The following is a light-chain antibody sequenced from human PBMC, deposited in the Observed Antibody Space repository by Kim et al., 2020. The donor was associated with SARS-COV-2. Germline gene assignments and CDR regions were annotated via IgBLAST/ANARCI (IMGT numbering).Light chain of an antibody. CDR2: GAS. CDR3: QQYGSSFT. CDR1: QSVSSSY. Sequence: LSPGERATLSCRASQSVSSSYLAWYQQKPGQAPRLLIYGASGRATGITDRFSGSGSGRDFTLTISRLEPEDFAVYYCQQYGSSFTFGPGTKVDIK. J-gene: IGKJ3*01. V-gene: IGKV3-20*01.